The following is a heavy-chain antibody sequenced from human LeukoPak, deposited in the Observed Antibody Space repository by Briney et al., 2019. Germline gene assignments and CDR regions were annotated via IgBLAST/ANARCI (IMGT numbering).Heavy chain of an antibody. J-gene: IGHJ4*02. CDR2: ISGDGGST. V-gene: IGHV3-43*02. Sequence: GGSLRLSCAASGFTFDDYDIHWVRQAPGKGLEWVSLISGDGGSTYYADSVKGRFTISRDNSKNSLYLQMNSLRTEYTALYYCAKAWFGERSGGGFDYWGQGTLVTVSS. CDR3: AKAWFGERSGGGFDY. D-gene: IGHD3-10*01. CDR1: GFTFDDYD.